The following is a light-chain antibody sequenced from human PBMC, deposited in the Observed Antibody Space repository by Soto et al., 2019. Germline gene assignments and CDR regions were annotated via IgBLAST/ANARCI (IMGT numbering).Light chain of an antibody. CDR1: QSVDGY. CDR2: GAS. Sequence: EVVMTQSPGTLSVSLGESANLSCRASQSVDGYLAWYQQKPGQAPRLLIYGASTRATGVTARFRGGGSGTEFTLTISSLQSEDSAVYYCQQYHKWPPITFGQGTRLEIK. CDR3: QQYHKWPPIT. V-gene: IGKV3-15*01. J-gene: IGKJ5*01.